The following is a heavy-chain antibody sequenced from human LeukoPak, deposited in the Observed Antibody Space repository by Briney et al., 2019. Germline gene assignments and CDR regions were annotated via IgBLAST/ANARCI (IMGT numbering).Heavy chain of an antibody. J-gene: IGHJ4*02. V-gene: IGHV4-61*02. CDR1: GNSISSGDNY. D-gene: IGHD3-22*01. CDR2: IYASGST. Sequence: PSQTLSLTCTVSGNSISSGDNYWSWIRQPAGKGLGWIGRIYASGSTNYNPSLKSRVTISGDTSKNPSSLRLSSVTAADTAVYYCARASYSYDINGWVPFDYWGQGTLVTVSS. CDR3: ARASYSYDINGWVPFDY.